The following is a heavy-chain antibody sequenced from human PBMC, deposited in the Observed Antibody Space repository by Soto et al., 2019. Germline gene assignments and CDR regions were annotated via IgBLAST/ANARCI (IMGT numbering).Heavy chain of an antibody. Sequence: SVKVSCKASGGTFSMYAISCVLQSAVRWLEWMGGIIPIFGTANYAQKFQGRVTITADESTSTAYMELSSLRSEDTAVYYCARTYSGSYYPNYYYGMDVWGQGTTVTVSS. CDR2: IIPIFGTA. D-gene: IGHD1-26*01. J-gene: IGHJ6*02. CDR1: GGTFSMYA. V-gene: IGHV1-69*13. CDR3: ARTYSGSYYPNYYYGMDV.